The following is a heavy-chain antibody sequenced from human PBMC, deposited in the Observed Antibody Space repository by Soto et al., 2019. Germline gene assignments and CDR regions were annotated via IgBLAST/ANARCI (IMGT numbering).Heavy chain of an antibody. Sequence: GASVKVSCKASGYIFASYGISWVRQAPGQRLEWMGWINAGNGNTNYSQNFQGSFTFTRDTSASPAYMELSSLSFEDTAVYYCARGLAPYYFDYWGQGTLVTVSS. CDR3: ARGLAPYYFDY. CDR2: INAGNGNT. V-gene: IGHV1-3*01. CDR1: GYIFASYG. J-gene: IGHJ4*02. D-gene: IGHD6-19*01.